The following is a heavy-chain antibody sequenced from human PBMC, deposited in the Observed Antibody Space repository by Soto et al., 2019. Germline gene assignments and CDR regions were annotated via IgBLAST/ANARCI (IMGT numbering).Heavy chain of an antibody. J-gene: IGHJ6*02. Sequence: GESLKISCKGSGYSFTSYWISWVRQMPGKGLEWMGRIDPSDSYTNYSPSFQGHVTISADKSISTAYLQWSSLKASDTAMYYCASIGEGRSYYYYYGMDVWGQGTTVTVSS. CDR1: GYSFTSYW. CDR3: ASIGEGRSYYYYYGMDV. D-gene: IGHD1-26*01. CDR2: IDPSDSYT. V-gene: IGHV5-10-1*01.